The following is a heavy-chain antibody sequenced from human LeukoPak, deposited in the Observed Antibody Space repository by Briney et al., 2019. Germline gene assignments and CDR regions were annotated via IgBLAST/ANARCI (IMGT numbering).Heavy chain of an antibody. CDR1: GGSISSGDYY. D-gene: IGHD1-26*01. Sequence: SQTLSLTCTVSGGSISSGDYYWGWIRQPPGKGLEWIASIYYSGSTYYNPSLKSRVTISVDTSKNQLSLKLSSLTAADTAVYYCARHEYSGSYYGLSWFDPWGQGTLVTVSS. CDR3: ARHEYSGSYYGLSWFDP. J-gene: IGHJ5*02. V-gene: IGHV4-39*01. CDR2: IYYSGST.